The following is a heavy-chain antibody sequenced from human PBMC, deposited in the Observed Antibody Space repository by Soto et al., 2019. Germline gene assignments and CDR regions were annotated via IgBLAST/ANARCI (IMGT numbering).Heavy chain of an antibody. V-gene: IGHV1-2*02. CDR1: GYTFTGYD. J-gene: IGHJ6*02. CDR2: INPNSGGT. D-gene: IGHD6-6*01. Sequence: GASVKVACKASGYTFTGYDMHWVRRAPGQGLEWMGWINPNSGGTNYAQKFQGRVTMTRDTSISTAYMELSRLRSDDTAVYYCALIAARPDYYYGMDVWGQGTTVTVSS. CDR3: ALIAARPDYYYGMDV.